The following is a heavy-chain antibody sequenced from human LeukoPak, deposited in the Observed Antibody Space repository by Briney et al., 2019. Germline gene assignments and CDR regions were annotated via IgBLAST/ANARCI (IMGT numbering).Heavy chain of an antibody. CDR3: ARHLTYSSSWTHDAFDI. CDR1: GYSFTSYW. J-gene: IGHJ3*02. D-gene: IGHD6-13*01. Sequence: GESLKISCKGSGYSFTSYWIGWVRQMPGKGLEWMGNIYPGDSDTRYSPSFQGQVTISADKSISTAYLQWSSLKASDTAMYYCARHLTYSSSWTHDAFDIWGQGTMVTVSS. CDR2: IYPGDSDT. V-gene: IGHV5-51*01.